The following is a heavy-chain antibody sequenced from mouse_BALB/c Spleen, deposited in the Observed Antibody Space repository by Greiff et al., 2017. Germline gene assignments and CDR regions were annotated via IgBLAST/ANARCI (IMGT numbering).Heavy chain of an antibody. CDR3: AREGGSTMITTGDFAY. V-gene: IGHV1-18*01. J-gene: IGHJ3*01. CDR1: GYTFTEYT. CDR2: INPNNGGT. Sequence: EVKLMESGPELVKPGASVKISCKTSGYTFTEYTMHWVKQSHGKSLEWIGGINPNNGGTSYNQKFKGKATLTVDKSSSTAYMELRSLTSEDSAVYYCAREGGSTMITTGDFAYWGQGTLVTVSA. D-gene: IGHD2-4*01.